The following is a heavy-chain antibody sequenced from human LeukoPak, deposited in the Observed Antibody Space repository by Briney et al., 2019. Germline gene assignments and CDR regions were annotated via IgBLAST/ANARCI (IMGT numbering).Heavy chain of an antibody. V-gene: IGHV1-2*02. J-gene: IGHJ4*02. CDR2: INPNSGGT. CDR1: GYTFTGYY. CDR3: ARALRRGIAVAGPDY. Sequence: GASVKVSCKASGYTFTGYYMHWVRQAPGQGLEWMGWINPNSGGTNYAQKFQGRVTMTRDTSISTAYMELGRLRSDDTAVYYCARALRRGIAVAGPDYWGQGTLVTVSS. D-gene: IGHD6-19*01.